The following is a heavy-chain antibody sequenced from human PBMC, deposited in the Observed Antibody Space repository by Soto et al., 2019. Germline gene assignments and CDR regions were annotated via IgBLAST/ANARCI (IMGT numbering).Heavy chain of an antibody. CDR1: GFTFSSYG. Sequence: HPGGSLRLSCAASGFTFSSYGMHWVRQAPGKGLEWVAVISYDGSNKYYADSVKGRFTISRDNSKNTLYLQMNSLRAEDTAVYYCAKDFRWLLSVDYWGQGTLVTVSS. J-gene: IGHJ4*02. CDR3: AKDFRWLLSVDY. D-gene: IGHD5-12*01. V-gene: IGHV3-30*18. CDR2: ISYDGSNK.